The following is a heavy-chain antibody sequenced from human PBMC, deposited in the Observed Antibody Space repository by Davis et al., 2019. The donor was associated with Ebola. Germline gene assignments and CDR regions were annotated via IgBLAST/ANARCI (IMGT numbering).Heavy chain of an antibody. CDR2: ISWNSGSI. J-gene: IGHJ4*02. V-gene: IGHV3-9*01. Sequence: SLKISCAASGFTFDDYAMHWVRQAPGKGLEWVSGISWNSGSIGYADSVKGRFTISRDNAKNSLYLQMNSLTAEDTAVYYCARDLIGSVGESDYWGQGTLVTVSS. CDR3: ARDLIGSVGESDY. D-gene: IGHD3-16*01. CDR1: GFTFDDYA.